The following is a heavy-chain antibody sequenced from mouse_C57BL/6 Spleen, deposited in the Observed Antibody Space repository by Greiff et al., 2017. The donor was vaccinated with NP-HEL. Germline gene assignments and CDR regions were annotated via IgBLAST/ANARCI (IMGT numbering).Heavy chain of an antibody. CDR3: ARNYGSSYNYFDY. CDR2: IWSGGST. CDR1: GFSLTSYG. V-gene: IGHV2-2*01. D-gene: IGHD1-1*01. J-gene: IGHJ2*01. Sequence: VQGVESGPGLVQPSQSLSITCTVSGFSLTSYGVHWVRQSPGKGLEWLGVIWSGGSTDYNAAFISRLSISKDNSKSQVFFKMNSLQADDTAIYYCARNYGSSYNYFDYWGQGTTLTVSS.